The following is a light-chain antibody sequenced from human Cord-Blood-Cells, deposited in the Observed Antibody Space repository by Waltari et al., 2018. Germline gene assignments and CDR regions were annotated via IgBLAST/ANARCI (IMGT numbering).Light chain of an antibody. CDR2: EGS. CDR1: SSDVGSYNL. CDR3: CSYAGSSTYVV. J-gene: IGLJ2*01. Sequence: QSPLTLPVSASGAPRHSITISCTGTSSDVGSYNLVSSYQQHPGKAPKLMIYEGSKRPSGVSNRFSGSKSGNTASLTISGLQAEDEADYYCCSYAGSSTYVVFGGGTKLTVL. V-gene: IGLV2-23*01.